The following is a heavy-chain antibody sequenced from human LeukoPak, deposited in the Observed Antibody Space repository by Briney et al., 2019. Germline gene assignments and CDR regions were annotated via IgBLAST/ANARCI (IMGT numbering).Heavy chain of an antibody. CDR1: GFTFDDYA. CDR3: AKDWNRGGFDY. CDR2: ISWNGGSI. D-gene: IGHD3-10*01. Sequence: GRSLRLSCAASGFTFDDYAMHWVRQAPGKGLEWVSGISWNGGSIGYADSVKGRFTISRDNAKNSLYLQMNSLRAEDTALYYCAKDWNRGGFDYWGQGTLVTVSS. V-gene: IGHV3-9*01. J-gene: IGHJ4*02.